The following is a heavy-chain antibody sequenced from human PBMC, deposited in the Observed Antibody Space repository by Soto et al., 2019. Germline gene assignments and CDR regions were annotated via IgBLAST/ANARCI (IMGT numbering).Heavy chain of an antibody. Sequence: GASVKVSCKASGYTFTSYGISWVRQAPGQGLEWMGWISAYNGNTNYAQKLQGRVTMTTDTSTSTVYMELRSLRSDDTAVYYCARDLSDFWSGSTYYYYYYYGMDVWGQGTTVTVSS. D-gene: IGHD3-3*01. J-gene: IGHJ6*02. CDR3: ARDLSDFWSGSTYYYYYYYGMDV. V-gene: IGHV1-18*01. CDR2: ISAYNGNT. CDR1: GYTFTSYG.